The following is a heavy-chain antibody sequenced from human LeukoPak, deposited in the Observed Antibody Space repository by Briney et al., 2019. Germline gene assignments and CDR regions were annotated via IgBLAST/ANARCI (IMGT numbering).Heavy chain of an antibody. Sequence: SETLSLTCTVSGGSISSSSYYWGWIRQPPGKGLEWIGSIYHSGSTYYNPSLKSRVTISVDTSKNQFSLKLSSVTAADTAVYYCASPRMAGSAAAGTGALDVWGKGTTVTVSS. CDR1: GGSISSSSYY. D-gene: IGHD6-13*01. V-gene: IGHV4-39*07. CDR3: ASPRMAGSAAAGTGALDV. J-gene: IGHJ6*04. CDR2: IYHSGST.